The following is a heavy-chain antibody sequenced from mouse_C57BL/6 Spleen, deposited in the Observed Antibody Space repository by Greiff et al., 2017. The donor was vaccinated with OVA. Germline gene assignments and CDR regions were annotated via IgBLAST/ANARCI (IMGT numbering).Heavy chain of an antibody. CDR3: ARADYYGSREGFAY. J-gene: IGHJ3*01. Sequence: VQLKQSGPELVKPGASVKISCKASGYTFTDYYMNWVKQSHGKSLEWIGDINPNNGGTSYNQKFKGKATLTVDKSSSTAYMELRSLTSEDSAVYYCARADYYGSREGFAYWGQGTLVTVSA. V-gene: IGHV1-26*01. D-gene: IGHD1-1*01. CDR1: GYTFTDYY. CDR2: INPNNGGT.